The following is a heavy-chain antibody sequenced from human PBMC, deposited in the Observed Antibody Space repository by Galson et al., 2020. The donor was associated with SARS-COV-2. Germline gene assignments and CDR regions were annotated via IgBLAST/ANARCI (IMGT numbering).Heavy chain of an antibody. Sequence: GGSLRLSCAASGFTFSGQAMHWVRQTPGKGLEWVGIITYDGTTRYNGDSVKGRFTISRDNSKNTLYLQMNSLRAEDTAVYYCARDPSPIHDAFDIWGQGTMVTVSS. J-gene: IGHJ3*02. CDR3: ARDPSPIHDAFDI. CDR1: GFTFSGQA. V-gene: IGHV3-30*14. CDR2: ITYDGTTR.